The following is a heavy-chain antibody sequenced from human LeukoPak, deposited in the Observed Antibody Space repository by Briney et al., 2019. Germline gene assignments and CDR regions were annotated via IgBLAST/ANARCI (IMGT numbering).Heavy chain of an antibody. J-gene: IGHJ4*02. Sequence: GGSLRLSCAASGFTFRNYGMHWVRQAPGKGLEWVTFIPSDGSNKYYADSVKGRFTIAKDNSKNTLYLQMNSLRTEDTAVYYCAKDPVAGAKGGGADFDYWGQGTLVTVSS. D-gene: IGHD6-19*01. CDR1: GFTFRNYG. V-gene: IGHV3-30*02. CDR2: IPSDGSNK. CDR3: AKDPVAGAKGGGADFDY.